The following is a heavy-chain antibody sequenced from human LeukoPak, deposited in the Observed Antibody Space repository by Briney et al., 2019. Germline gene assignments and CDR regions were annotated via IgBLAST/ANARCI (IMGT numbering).Heavy chain of an antibody. V-gene: IGHV1-2*02. D-gene: IGHD6-13*01. Sequence: ASVKVSFKASVYTFTCYYMHWVRQAPGQGLEWMGWINPNNCGTNYEQKFQGRVTMTRETSISTAYMELSRLRSDDTAVYYCARGGGCRAAAGKWYVYWGQGTLVTVSS. CDR1: VYTFTCYY. CDR2: INPNNCGT. J-gene: IGHJ4*02. CDR3: ARGGGCRAAAGKWYVY.